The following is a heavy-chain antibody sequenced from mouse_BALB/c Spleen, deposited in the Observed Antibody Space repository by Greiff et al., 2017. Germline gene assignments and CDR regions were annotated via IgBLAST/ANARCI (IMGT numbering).Heavy chain of an antibody. J-gene: IGHJ2*01. V-gene: IGHV3-1*02. CDR1: GYSITSDYT. CDR2: IHFSGGT. D-gene: IGHD5-1-1*01. Sequence: EVKLQESGPDLVKPSQSLSLTCSVTGYSITSDYTWHWIRQFLGNKLEWMGYIHFSGGTNYNPSLKSRLSITRDTSKNQFFLQLISVTTEDTATYYCARVGSYPDYWGQGTTLTVSS. CDR3: ARVGSYPDY.